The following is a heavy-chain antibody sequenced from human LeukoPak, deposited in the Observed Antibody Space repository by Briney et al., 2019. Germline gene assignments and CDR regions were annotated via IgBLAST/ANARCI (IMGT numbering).Heavy chain of an antibody. CDR1: GGSISTSH. CDR2: IYYSGST. Sequence: SETLSLTCTVSGGSISTSHWSGIRQPPGKGLEWIGYIYYSGSTNYNPSLKSRVTISADTSKNQFSLKLSSVTAADTAVYYCARYSSSSLGAGGFDSWGQGILVTVSS. V-gene: IGHV4-59*08. CDR3: ARYSSSSLGAGGFDS. J-gene: IGHJ4*02. D-gene: IGHD6-6*01.